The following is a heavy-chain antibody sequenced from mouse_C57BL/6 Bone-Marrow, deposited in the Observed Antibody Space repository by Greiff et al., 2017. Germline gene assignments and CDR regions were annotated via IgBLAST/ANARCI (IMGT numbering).Heavy chain of an antibody. CDR1: GFTFSSYG. D-gene: IGHD1-1*01. V-gene: IGHV5-6*02. CDR3: ARRDAVDGSNHGGYYYAMDY. CDR2: ISSGGSYT. Sequence: EVKLMESGGDLVKPGGSLKLSCAASGFTFSSYGMSWVRQTPDKRLEWVATISSGGSYTYYPDSVKGRFTISRDNAKNTLYLQMSSLKSEDTAMYYCARRDAVDGSNHGGYYYAMDYWGQGTSVTVSS. J-gene: IGHJ4*01.